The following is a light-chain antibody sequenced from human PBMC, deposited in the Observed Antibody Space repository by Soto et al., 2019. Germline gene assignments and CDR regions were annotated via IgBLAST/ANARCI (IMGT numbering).Light chain of an antibody. Sequence: SYELTQPPSVSVSPGQTATITCSADKLGDRYTSWYQQKPGQSPVLVIHQDSKRPSGIPERFSGSNSGNTATLTISVTLAMDEADYYCQAWDTSSDVVFGGGTQLTVL. CDR1: KLGDRY. J-gene: IGLJ2*01. CDR2: QDS. V-gene: IGLV3-1*01. CDR3: QAWDTSSDVV.